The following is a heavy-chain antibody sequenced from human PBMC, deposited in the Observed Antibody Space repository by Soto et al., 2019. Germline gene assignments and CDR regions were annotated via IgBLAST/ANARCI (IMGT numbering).Heavy chain of an antibody. V-gene: IGHV3-23*01. Sequence: GGSLRLSCAASGFTFSSFALIWVRQVPGKGLEWVASISGSGGTTYYADSVKGRFTISRDNSKNTLFLQMNTLRAEDTAVYYCARYLLPGRRCDFWGPGTLVTVSS. CDR1: GFTFSSFA. D-gene: IGHD3-9*01. CDR2: ISGSGGTT. J-gene: IGHJ4*02. CDR3: ARYLLPGRRCDF.